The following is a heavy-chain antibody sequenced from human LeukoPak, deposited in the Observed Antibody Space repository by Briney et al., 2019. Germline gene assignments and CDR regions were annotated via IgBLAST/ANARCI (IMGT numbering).Heavy chain of an antibody. D-gene: IGHD3-22*01. CDR2: ISSSSSYT. J-gene: IGHJ4*02. CDR3: ARVYYYDSSGSGFDY. V-gene: IGHV3-11*06. CDR1: GFTFSDYY. Sequence: PGGSLRLSCAASGFTFSDYYMSWIRQAPGKGLEWVSYISSSSSYTNYADSVKGRFTISRDNAKNSLYLQMNSLRAEDTAIYYCARVYYYDSSGSGFDYWGQGTLVTVSS.